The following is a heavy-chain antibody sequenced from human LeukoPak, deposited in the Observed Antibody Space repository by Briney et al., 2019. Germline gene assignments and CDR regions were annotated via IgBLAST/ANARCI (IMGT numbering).Heavy chain of an antibody. CDR2: ISAYNGNT. CDR3: ARDSPSIWTKRAGTFDY. V-gene: IGHV1-18*01. J-gene: IGHJ4*02. Sequence: ASVKVSCKASGYTFTSYGISWVRQAPGQGLEWMGWISAYNGNTNYAQKLQGRVTMTTDTSTSTAYMELRSLRSDDTAVYYCARDSPSIWTKRAGTFDYGGQGTLVTVSS. D-gene: IGHD1-1*01. CDR1: GYTFTSYG.